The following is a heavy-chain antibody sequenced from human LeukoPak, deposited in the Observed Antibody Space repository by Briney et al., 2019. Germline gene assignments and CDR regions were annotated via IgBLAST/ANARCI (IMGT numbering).Heavy chain of an antibody. CDR2: ISYDGSNK. CDR3: ARDTTVAGLFDY. J-gene: IGHJ4*02. V-gene: IGHV3-30*01. CDR1: GFTFSSYA. D-gene: IGHD6-19*01. Sequence: PGGSLRLSCAASGFTFSSYAMSWVRQAPGKGLEWVAVISYDGSNKYYADSVKGRFTISRDNSKNTLYLQMNSLRAEDTAVYYCARDTTVAGLFDYWGQGTLVTVSS.